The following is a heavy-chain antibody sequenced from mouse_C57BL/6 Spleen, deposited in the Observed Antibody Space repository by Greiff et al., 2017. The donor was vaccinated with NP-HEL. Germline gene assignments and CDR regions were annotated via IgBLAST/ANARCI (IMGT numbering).Heavy chain of an antibody. D-gene: IGHD2-1*01. Sequence: EVQGVESGEGLVKPGGSLKLSCAASGFTFSSYAMSWVRQTPEKRLEWVAYISSGGDYIYYADTVKGRFTISRDNARNTLYLQMSSLKSEDTAMYYCTRDGNYVRGYFDYWGQGTTLTVSS. CDR2: ISSGGDYI. CDR3: TRDGNYVRGYFDY. CDR1: GFTFSSYA. J-gene: IGHJ2*01. V-gene: IGHV5-9-1*02.